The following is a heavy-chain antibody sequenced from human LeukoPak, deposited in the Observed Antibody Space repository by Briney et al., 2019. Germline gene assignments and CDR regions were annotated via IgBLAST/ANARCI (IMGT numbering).Heavy chain of an antibody. V-gene: IGHV3-53*01. J-gene: IGHJ5*02. Sequence: GGSLRLSCAVSGFTVSSIYTSWVRQAPGKGLEWVSFIYSDGNTYYGDSVKGRFTLSRDSSRNTLYLQMNSLTVDDTAVYYCAGDTHSSSWYDHWGQGTLVTVSS. CDR1: GFTVSSIY. D-gene: IGHD6-19*01. CDR2: IYSDGNT. CDR3: AGDTHSSSWYDH.